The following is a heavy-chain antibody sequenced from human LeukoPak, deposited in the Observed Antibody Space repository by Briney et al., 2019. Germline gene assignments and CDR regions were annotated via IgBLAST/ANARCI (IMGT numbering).Heavy chain of an antibody. V-gene: IGHV4-34*01. CDR1: GVSFSGYY. D-gene: IGHD6-19*01. CDR2: INHSGST. J-gene: IGHJ4*02. Sequence: SQTLSLTCAVYGVSFSGYYWSWIRQPPGKGLEWIGEINHSGSTNYNPSLKSRVTISVDTSKNQFSLKLSSVTAADTAVYYCARAGGSGWYRYWGQGTLVTVSS. CDR3: ARAGGSGWYRY.